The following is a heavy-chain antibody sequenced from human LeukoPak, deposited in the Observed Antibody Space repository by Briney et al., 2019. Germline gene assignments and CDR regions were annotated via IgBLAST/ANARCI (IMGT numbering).Heavy chain of an antibody. D-gene: IGHD6-13*01. Sequence: PSETLSLTCTVSGGSISSGDYYWSWIRQPPGKGLEWIGYIYYSGSTYYNPSLKSRVTISVDTSKNQFSLKLSSVTAADTAVYYCARGSGIAPSGRWIQHWGQGTLVTVSS. CDR1: GGSISSGDYY. CDR2: IYYSGST. V-gene: IGHV4-30-4*01. J-gene: IGHJ1*01. CDR3: ARGSGIAPSGRWIQH.